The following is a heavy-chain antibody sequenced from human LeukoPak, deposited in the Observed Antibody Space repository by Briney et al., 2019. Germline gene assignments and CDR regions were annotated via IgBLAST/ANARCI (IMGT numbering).Heavy chain of an antibody. J-gene: IGHJ4*02. V-gene: IGHV3-53*01. D-gene: IGHD6-19*01. CDR3: ARRYISGWFFDY. CDR1: GFTVSSKY. Sequence: GGSLRLSCAASGFTVSSKYMSWVRQAPGKGLEWVSIIYSDGSTYYADSVKGRFTISRDNSQNTVFLQMNSLRAEDTAVYYCARRYISGWFFDYWGQGALVTVYS. CDR2: IYSDGST.